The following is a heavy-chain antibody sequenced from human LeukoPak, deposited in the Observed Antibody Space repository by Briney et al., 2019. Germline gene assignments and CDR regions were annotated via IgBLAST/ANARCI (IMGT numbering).Heavy chain of an antibody. CDR1: GFSFNNYG. CDR3: ARPSYYGSESQLYYFGY. D-gene: IGHD3-10*01. Sequence: GRSLRLSCAASGFSFNNYGMHWVRQAPGKGLEWVAVIWYDAYNDFYAESVKGRFTISRDNSKNTLYLQMDRLRVEDTAIYYCARPSYYGSESQLYYFGYWGQGTLVTVSS. V-gene: IGHV3-33*01. J-gene: IGHJ4*02. CDR2: IWYDAYND.